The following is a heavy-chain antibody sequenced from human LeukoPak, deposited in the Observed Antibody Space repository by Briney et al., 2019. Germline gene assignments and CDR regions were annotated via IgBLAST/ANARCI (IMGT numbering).Heavy chain of an antibody. V-gene: IGHV3-33*08. CDR1: GFTVSSNY. CDR3: ARDANFGYDAFDI. Sequence: GGSLRLSCAASGFTVSSNYMSWVRQAPGKGLEWVAVIWDDGSNKYYADSVKGRFTISRDNSKNTLYLQVNSLRAEDTAVYYCARDANFGYDAFDIWGQGTMVTVSS. D-gene: IGHD3-10*01. J-gene: IGHJ3*02. CDR2: IWDDGSNK.